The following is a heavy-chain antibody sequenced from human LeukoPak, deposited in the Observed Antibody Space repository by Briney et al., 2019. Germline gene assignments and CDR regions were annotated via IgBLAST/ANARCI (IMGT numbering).Heavy chain of an antibody. V-gene: IGHV3-74*01. CDR1: GFSFSSYW. CDR2: INSDGSST. Sequence: PGGSLRLSCAASGFSFSSYWMHWVRQAPGKGLVWVSRINSDGSSTIYADSVKGRFTISRDNAKNTLYLQMNSLRAEDTAVYYCASGGSGTYGYWGQGTLVTVSS. D-gene: IGHD1-26*01. CDR3: ASGGSGTYGY. J-gene: IGHJ4*02.